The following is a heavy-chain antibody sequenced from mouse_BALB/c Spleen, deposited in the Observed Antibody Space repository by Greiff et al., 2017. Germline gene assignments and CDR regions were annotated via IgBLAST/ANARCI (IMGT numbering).Heavy chain of an antibody. J-gene: IGHJ4*01. CDR3: AIHEDPYYYGSSPYAMDY. Sequence: VQLQESGAGLVKPGASVKLSCKASGYTFTEYIIHWVKQRSGQGLEWIGWFYPGSGSIKYNEKFKDKATLTADKSSSTVYMELSRLTSEDSAVYFCAIHEDPYYYGSSPYAMDYWGQGTSVTVSS. V-gene: IGHV1-62-2*01. CDR1: GYTFTEYI. CDR2: FYPGSGSI. D-gene: IGHD1-1*01.